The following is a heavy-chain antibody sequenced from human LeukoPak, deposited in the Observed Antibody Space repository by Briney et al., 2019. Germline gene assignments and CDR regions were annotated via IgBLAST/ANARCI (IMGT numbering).Heavy chain of an antibody. CDR3: TLWFGEHNFDY. Sequence: ASVKVSCKASGYTFTAYYIHWMRQAPGHGLEWMGWLNPSTGETHYAQKFQGRVTMTRDTSISTAYMELSRLRSDDTAVYYCTLWFGEHNFDYWGQGTLVTVSS. CDR2: LNPSTGET. D-gene: IGHD3-10*01. V-gene: IGHV1-2*02. J-gene: IGHJ4*02. CDR1: GYTFTAYY.